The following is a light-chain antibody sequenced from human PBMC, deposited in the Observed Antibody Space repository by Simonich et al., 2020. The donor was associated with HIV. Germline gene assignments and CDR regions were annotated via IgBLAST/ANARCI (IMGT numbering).Light chain of an antibody. V-gene: IGLV2-23*01. CDR1: SREVGSYKL. Sequence: QSALTQPASVSGSPGQSITISCTGTSREVGSYKLVSWYQQHPGKAPKLMIYEGRKRPSGVSNRFSGSKSGNTASLTISGLQAEDEADYYCCSYAEGGFGGGTKLTVL. CDR3: CSYAEGG. CDR2: EGR. J-gene: IGLJ2*01.